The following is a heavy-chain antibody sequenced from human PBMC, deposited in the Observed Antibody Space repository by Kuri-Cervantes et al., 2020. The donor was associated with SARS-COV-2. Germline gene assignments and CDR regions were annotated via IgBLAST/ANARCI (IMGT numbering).Heavy chain of an antibody. D-gene: IGHD6-6*01. V-gene: IGHV5-51*01. CDR2: ICPGDSDT. J-gene: IGHJ2*01. Sequence: GEALKISCKGSGSSFTSYWIGWVRQLRGKGLEWMGIICPGDSDTRYSPSFQGQVTISADKSISIAYLQWSSLKASDTAMYYCPRTYSSSAYWYFDLWGRGTLVTVSS. CDR1: GSSFTSYW. CDR3: PRTYSSSAYWYFDL.